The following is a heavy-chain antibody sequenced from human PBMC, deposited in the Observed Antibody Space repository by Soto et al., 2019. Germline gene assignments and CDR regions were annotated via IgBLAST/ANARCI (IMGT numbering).Heavy chain of an antibody. CDR2: IYYSGST. Sequence: SETLSLTCTVSGGSISSYYWSWIRQPPGKGLEWIGYIYYSGSTNYNPSLKSRVTISVDTSKNQFSLKLSSVTAADTAVYYCARLPYYYDSSGYYYYYGMDVWGQGTTVTVSS. CDR3: ARLPYYYDSSGYYYYYGMDV. V-gene: IGHV4-59*08. D-gene: IGHD3-22*01. CDR1: GGSISSYY. J-gene: IGHJ6*02.